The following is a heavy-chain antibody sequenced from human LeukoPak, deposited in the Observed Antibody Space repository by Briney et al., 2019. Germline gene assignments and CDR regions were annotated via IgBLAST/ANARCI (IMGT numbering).Heavy chain of an antibody. V-gene: IGHV3-21*04. J-gene: IGHJ3*02. D-gene: IGHD6-19*01. CDR2: ISSSSSYI. Sequence: GGSLRLSCAASGFTFSSFSMNWVRQAPGKGLEWVSSISSSSSYIYYADSVKGRFTISRDNAKNSLYLQMNSLRAEDTAVYYCARVPNREQWLVNDAFDIWGQGTMVTVSS. CDR1: GFTFSSFS. CDR3: ARVPNREQWLVNDAFDI.